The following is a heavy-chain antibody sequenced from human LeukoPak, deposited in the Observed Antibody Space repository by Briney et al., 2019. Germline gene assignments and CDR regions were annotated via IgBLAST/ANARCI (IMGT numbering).Heavy chain of an antibody. V-gene: IGHV4-61*01. D-gene: IGHD2-15*01. CDR2: IYYSGST. CDR1: GGSVSSGNYY. Sequence: SETLSLTCTVSGGSVSSGNYYWSWIRQPPGKGLEWIGYIYYSGSTNYNPSLKSRVTISVDTSKNQFSLKLSSVTAADTAVYYCASKGVCSGGSCYSPFDYWGQGTLVTVSS. CDR3: ASKGVCSGGSCYSPFDY. J-gene: IGHJ4*02.